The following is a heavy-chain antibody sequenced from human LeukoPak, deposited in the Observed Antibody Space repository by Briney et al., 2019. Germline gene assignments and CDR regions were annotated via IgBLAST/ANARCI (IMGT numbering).Heavy chain of an antibody. CDR2: IYYSGST. CDR1: GGAISSSSYY. D-gene: IGHD5-18*01. V-gene: IGHV4-39*01. Sequence: SETLSLTCTVSGGAISSSSYYWGWIRQPPGKGLDWSGSIYYSGSTYYNPSLKRRVTISVDTSKNQFSLKLSSVTAAYTAVYNCARRRYSFLDYWGQGTLVTVSS. J-gene: IGHJ4*02. CDR3: ARRRYSFLDY.